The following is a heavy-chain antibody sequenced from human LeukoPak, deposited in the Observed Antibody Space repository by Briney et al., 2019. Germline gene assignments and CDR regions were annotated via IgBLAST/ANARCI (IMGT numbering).Heavy chain of an antibody. Sequence: PGESLKISCKGSGYSFNSYWIGWVRQMPGKGLEWMGIIYPGDSDTRYSPSFQGQVTISADKSISTAYLQWSSLKASDTAMYYCARQRTTMVRGGRYYYYGMDVWGQGTTVTVSS. J-gene: IGHJ6*02. CDR2: IYPGDSDT. V-gene: IGHV5-51*01. D-gene: IGHD3-10*01. CDR1: GYSFNSYW. CDR3: ARQRTTMVRGGRYYYYGMDV.